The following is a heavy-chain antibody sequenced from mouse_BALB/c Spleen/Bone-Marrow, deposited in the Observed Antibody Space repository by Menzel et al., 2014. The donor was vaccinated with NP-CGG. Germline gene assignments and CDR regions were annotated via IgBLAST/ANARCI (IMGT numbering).Heavy chain of an antibody. V-gene: IGHV2-2*02. CDR1: GFSLTSYG. CDR2: IWSGGST. Sequence: VQLQQSGPGLVQPSQSLSITCTVSGFSLTSYGVHWVRQSPGKGLEWLGVIWSGGSTDYNAAFISRLSISKDSSKSQVFFKMNSLQANDTAIYYCARMRYYGNYYAMDYWNQGASVAVSS. J-gene: IGHJ4*01. CDR3: ARMRYYGNYYAMDY. D-gene: IGHD2-1*01.